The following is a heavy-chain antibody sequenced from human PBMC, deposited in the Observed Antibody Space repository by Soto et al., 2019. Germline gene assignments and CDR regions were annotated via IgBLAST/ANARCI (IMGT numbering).Heavy chain of an antibody. Sequence: EVQLVESGGGLVKPGGSLRLSCAASGFTFSSYSMNWVRQAPGKGLEWVSSISSSSSYIYYADSVKGRFTISRDNAKNSLYLQMNSLRAEDTAVYYCARGRSSWYFCDWFDPWGQGTLVTVSS. D-gene: IGHD6-13*01. V-gene: IGHV3-21*01. CDR1: GFTFSSYS. J-gene: IGHJ5*02. CDR3: ARGRSSWYFCDWFDP. CDR2: ISSSSSYI.